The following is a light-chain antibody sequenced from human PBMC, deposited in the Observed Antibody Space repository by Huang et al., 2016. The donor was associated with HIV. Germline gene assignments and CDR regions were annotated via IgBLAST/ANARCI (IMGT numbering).Light chain of an antibody. CDR1: QSVSAYY. CDR3: HQYGSPPWT. CDR2: AAS. Sequence: EIVLTQSPGSLSLSRGERATLSCRASQSVSAYYLAWYQQKPGQAPRLRIHAASTRASGSPDRFSGSGSGTAFTLTISRLEPEDSAVYFCHQYGSPPWTFGQGTRVEIK. J-gene: IGKJ1*01. V-gene: IGKV3-20*01.